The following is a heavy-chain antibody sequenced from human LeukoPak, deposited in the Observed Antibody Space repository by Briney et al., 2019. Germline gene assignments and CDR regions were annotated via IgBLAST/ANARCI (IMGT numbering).Heavy chain of an antibody. V-gene: IGHV3-30*18. CDR2: ISYDGRNK. CDR1: EFTFESFW. D-gene: IGHD6-19*01. CDR3: ANKGSSGWRFDY. Sequence: GGSLRLSCVVSEFTFESFWMSWVRQAPGKGLEWVAVISYDGRNKYYADSVKGRFTISRDNSKNTLYLQMNSLRAEDTALYYCANKGSSGWRFDYWGQGTLVTVSS. J-gene: IGHJ4*02.